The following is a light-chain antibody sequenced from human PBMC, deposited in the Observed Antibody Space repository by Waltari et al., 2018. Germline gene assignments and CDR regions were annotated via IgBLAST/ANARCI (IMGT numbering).Light chain of an antibody. CDR1: SLRGFY. CDR2: GKN. Sequence: SSELTQDPAVSVALGQPVRITCQGDSLRGFYASWYQQKPGQAPVLVIDGKNNRPSGIPDRFSGSSSGNTASLTITGAQAEDEAEYYCYSRDSSGDHLRVFGAGTKVTVL. J-gene: IGLJ1*01. CDR3: YSRDSSGDHLRV. V-gene: IGLV3-19*01.